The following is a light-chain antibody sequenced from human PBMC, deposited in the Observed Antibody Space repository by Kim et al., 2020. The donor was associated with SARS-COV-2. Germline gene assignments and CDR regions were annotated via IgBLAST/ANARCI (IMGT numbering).Light chain of an antibody. CDR2: EAS. Sequence: LSPRGTATLSCRAGHTIFPYLSSYHNRPGQPPTRPIYEASNRAADVPARVSGSGSGTDCSPTISGLEREDFSVYFCQKRNFWPITFGQGARLGSK. CDR3: QKRNFWPIT. V-gene: IGKV3-11*01. J-gene: IGKJ5*01. CDR1: HTIFPY.